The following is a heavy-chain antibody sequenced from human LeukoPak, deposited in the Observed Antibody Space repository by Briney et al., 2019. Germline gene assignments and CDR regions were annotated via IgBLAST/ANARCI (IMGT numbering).Heavy chain of an antibody. Sequence: GGSLRLSCAASGFTFSSYWMHWVRQAPGKGLEWVSSISGSSSYMYYADSVKGRFTISRDNAKNSLYLQMNSLRAEDTAVYYCARDFLLGGGLPHYYYYMGVWGKGTTVTVSS. D-gene: IGHD3-16*01. J-gene: IGHJ6*03. CDR3: ARDFLLGGGLPHYYYYMGV. CDR2: ISGSSSYM. V-gene: IGHV3-21*01. CDR1: GFTFSSYW.